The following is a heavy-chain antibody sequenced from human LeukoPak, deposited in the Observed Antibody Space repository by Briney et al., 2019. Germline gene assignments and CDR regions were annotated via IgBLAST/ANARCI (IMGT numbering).Heavy chain of an antibody. V-gene: IGHV3-30*04. CDR2: ISYDGSNK. J-gene: IGHJ6*03. CDR1: GFTFSRYG. CDR3: AKDTGPGFGELFSVLYYMDV. Sequence: GGSLRLSCAASGFTFSRYGMHWVRQAPGKGLEWVTAISYDGSNKYYADSVKGRFTISRDNSKNTLYVQMNSLRAEDTAVYYCAKDTGPGFGELFSVLYYMDVWGKGTTVTISS. D-gene: IGHD3-10*01.